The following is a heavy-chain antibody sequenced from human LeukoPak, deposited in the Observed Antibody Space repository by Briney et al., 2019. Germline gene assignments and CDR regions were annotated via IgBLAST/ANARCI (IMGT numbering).Heavy chain of an antibody. J-gene: IGHJ4*02. CDR3: ARFSGYSGYDLDLFDY. D-gene: IGHD5-12*01. CDR2: ISSSSSYI. CDR1: GFTFSSYS. Sequence: GGSLRLSCAASGFTFSSYSMNWVRQAPGKGLEWVSSISSSSSYIYYADSVKGRFTISRDNAKNSLYLQMNSLRAEDTAVYYCARFSGYSGYDLDLFDYWGQGTLVTASS. V-gene: IGHV3-21*01.